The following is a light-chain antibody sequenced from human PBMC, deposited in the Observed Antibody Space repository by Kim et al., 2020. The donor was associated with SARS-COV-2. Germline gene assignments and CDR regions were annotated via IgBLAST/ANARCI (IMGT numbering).Light chain of an antibody. CDR2: YVT. J-gene: IGLJ3*02. CDR3: SSYTRSNTLV. Sequence: QSALSQPASVSGSPGQSITISCTGTSSDVGASNYVSWYQQHPGKAPQLIIYYVTNRPSGVSNRFSGSKSGNTASLTISGLQAEDEADYYCSSYTRSNTLVFGGGTKVTVL. CDR1: SSDVGASNY. V-gene: IGLV2-14*03.